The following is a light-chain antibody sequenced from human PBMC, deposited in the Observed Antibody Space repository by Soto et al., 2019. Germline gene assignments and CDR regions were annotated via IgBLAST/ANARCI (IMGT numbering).Light chain of an antibody. V-gene: IGLV2-14*01. CDR3: SSYTRSCTPLYV. CDR2: DVS. J-gene: IGLJ1*01. Sequence: QSVLTQPASVSGSPGQSITISCTGTSSDVGGYNYVSWYQQHPGKAPKLMIYDVSNRPSGVSNRFSGSKSGNTASLTISGLQAEDEADFYCSSYTRSCTPLYVFGTGTKVTVL. CDR1: SSDVGGYNY.